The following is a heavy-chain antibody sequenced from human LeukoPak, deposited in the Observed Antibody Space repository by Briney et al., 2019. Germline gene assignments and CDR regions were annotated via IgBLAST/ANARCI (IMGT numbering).Heavy chain of an antibody. V-gene: IGHV4-59*08. Sequence: PSETLSLTYTVSGGSISGYYWSWLRQPTGKGLEGIGYLYSSGSTNYNPSLKSRVNISLDTSENQFSLKLRCVTAADTAVYYCARHYYDRSDSYSFDYWGQGTLVTVSS. CDR1: GGSISGYY. J-gene: IGHJ4*02. CDR2: LYSSGST. D-gene: IGHD3-22*01. CDR3: ARHYYDRSDSYSFDY.